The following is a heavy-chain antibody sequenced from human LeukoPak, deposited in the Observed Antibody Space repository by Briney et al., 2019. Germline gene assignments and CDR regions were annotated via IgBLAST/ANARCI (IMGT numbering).Heavy chain of an antibody. CDR3: ARGSPPDY. CDR1: GLTFIGYA. J-gene: IGHJ4*02. V-gene: IGHV3-30-3*01. Sequence: GKSLRLSCAASGLTFIGYAMDWVRQAPGKGLEWVAVISYDGSDKYYADSVKGRFTISRDNSKNTLYLQMNSLRTEDTAVYYCARGSPPDYWGQGTLVTVSS. CDR2: ISYDGSDK.